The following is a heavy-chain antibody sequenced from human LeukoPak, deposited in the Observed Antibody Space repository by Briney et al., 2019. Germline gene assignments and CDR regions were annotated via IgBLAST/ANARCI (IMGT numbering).Heavy chain of an antibody. V-gene: IGHV3-30*18. CDR2: ISFDGSNK. J-gene: IGHJ4*02. D-gene: IGHD2-15*01. CDR1: GFAFSNYG. Sequence: GGSLRLSCAASGFAFSNYGMHWVRQAPGKGLEWVAVISFDGSNKYYADSVKGRFTISRDNSKNTLYLQMNSLRAEDTAVYYCAKDRAVGKVVAATGYFDYWGQETLVTVSS. CDR3: AKDRAVGKVVAATGYFDY.